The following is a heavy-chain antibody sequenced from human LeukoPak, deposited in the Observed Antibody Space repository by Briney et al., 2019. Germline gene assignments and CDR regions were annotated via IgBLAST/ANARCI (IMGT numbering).Heavy chain of an antibody. Sequence: PSETLSLTCTVSGGSISSSSYYWGWIRQPPGKGLEWIASIYYSGSTYYNPSLKSRVTISVDTSKNQFSLKLSSVTAADTAVYYCAKDVMHYGSGRPYYMDVWGKGTTVTISS. CDR1: GGSISSSSYY. V-gene: IGHV4-39*07. J-gene: IGHJ6*03. CDR2: IYYSGST. D-gene: IGHD3-10*01. CDR3: AKDVMHYGSGRPYYMDV.